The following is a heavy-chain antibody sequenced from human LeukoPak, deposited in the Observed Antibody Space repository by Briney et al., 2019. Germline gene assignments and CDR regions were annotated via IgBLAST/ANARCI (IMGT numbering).Heavy chain of an antibody. CDR2: ISGSGGST. Sequence: GGSLRLSCTASGFAMSWVRQAPGKGLEWVSAISGSGGSTYYADSVKGRFTISRDNSKNTLYLQMNSLRAEDTAVYYCAKRGYIVSGAFDIWGQGTMVTVSS. CDR1: GFA. J-gene: IGHJ3*02. V-gene: IGHV3-23*01. CDR3: AKRGYIVSGAFDI. D-gene: IGHD5/OR15-5a*01.